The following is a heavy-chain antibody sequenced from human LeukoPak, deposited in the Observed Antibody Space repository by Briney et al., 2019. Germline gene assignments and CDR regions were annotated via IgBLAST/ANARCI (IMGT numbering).Heavy chain of an antibody. D-gene: IGHD6-19*01. Sequence: SETLSLTCAVSGYSISSGYYWGWIRPPPGKGLEWIGNIYHSGSTYYNPSLKSRVTISVDTSKNQFSLKLSSVTAADTAVYYCARVRELVAGTEGFDYWGQGTLVTVSS. CDR1: GYSISSGYY. CDR3: ARVRELVAGTEGFDY. CDR2: IYHSGST. J-gene: IGHJ4*02. V-gene: IGHV4-38-2*01.